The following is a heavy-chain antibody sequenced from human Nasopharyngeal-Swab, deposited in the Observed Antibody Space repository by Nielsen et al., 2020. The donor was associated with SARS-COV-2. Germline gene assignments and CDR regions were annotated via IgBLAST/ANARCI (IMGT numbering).Heavy chain of an antibody. CDR1: GFTYDDYD. J-gene: IGHJ4*02. D-gene: IGHD2/OR15-2a*01. Sequence: SLKIYCDASGFTYDDYDMHWVRQAPGKGVEWVSDITWNSGIGYTDSVKGRFTISRDNSKNTLSLQMKSLRAEDTAVYYCAKDLRGPYFFWGQGTLVTVSS. CDR3: AKDLRGPYFF. CDR2: ITWNSGI. V-gene: IGHV3-9*01.